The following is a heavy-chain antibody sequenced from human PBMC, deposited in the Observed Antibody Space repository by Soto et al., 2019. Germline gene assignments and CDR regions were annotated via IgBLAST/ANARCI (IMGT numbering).Heavy chain of an antibody. CDR2: ISGSGVST. J-gene: IGHJ4*02. V-gene: IGHV3-23*01. Sequence: EVQLLESGGGLVQPGGSLRLFCAASEFTFSSYAMSWVRQAPGKGLEWVSAISGSGVSTYYADSVTGRFTISRDNSKNTMYLHMNSRSAEDTDVYYCASPRWLGSRLRVDDDWGQGTLVTVSS. D-gene: IGHD6-19*01. CDR1: EFTFSSYA. CDR3: ASPRWLGSRLRVDDD.